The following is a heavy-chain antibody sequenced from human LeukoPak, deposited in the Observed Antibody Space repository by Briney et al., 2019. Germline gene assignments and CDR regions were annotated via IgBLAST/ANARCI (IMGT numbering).Heavy chain of an antibody. V-gene: IGHV4-4*07. CDR3: ARDRGWLQSNEGSWYFDY. CDR1: GGSISSYY. CDR2: IYTSGST. J-gene: IGHJ4*02. D-gene: IGHD5-24*01. Sequence: ASETLSLTCTVSGGSISSYYWSWIRQPAGKGLGWIGRIYTSGSTNYNPSLKSRVTISVDTSKNQFSLKLSSVTAVDTAVYYCARDRGWLQSNEGSWYFDYWGQGTLVTVSS.